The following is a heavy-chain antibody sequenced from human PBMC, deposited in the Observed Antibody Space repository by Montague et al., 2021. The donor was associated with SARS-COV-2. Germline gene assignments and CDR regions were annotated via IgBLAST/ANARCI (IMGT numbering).Heavy chain of an antibody. V-gene: IGHV4-34*01. D-gene: IGHD3/OR15-3a*01. Sequence: SETLSLTCAVYGGSFSGYYWSWIRQPAGKGLEWIGGIKDSGSTNYIPSLKSRVAISVDTSKNQFSLKLRSVTAADTAVYFCARGALARGNYEFGRGYYSNGMDDWGQGTPVTVSS. J-gene: IGHJ6*02. CDR2: IKDSGST. CDR1: GGSFSGYY. CDR3: ARGALARGNYEFGRGYYSNGMDD.